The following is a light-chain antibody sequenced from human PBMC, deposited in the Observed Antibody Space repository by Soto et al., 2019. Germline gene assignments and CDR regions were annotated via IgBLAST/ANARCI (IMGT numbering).Light chain of an antibody. CDR3: QLSHSTPPT. J-gene: IGKJ4*01. Sequence: DIQMTQSPSSLSATVADRVTITCRASQSIGNSLNWYQQKPGKAPELLIYTVSSLQSVVPSRFSGSGSGTDFTLTISGVQLDDCATYYCQLSHSTPPTFGGGTKVELK. CDR2: TVS. V-gene: IGKV1-39*01. CDR1: QSIGNS.